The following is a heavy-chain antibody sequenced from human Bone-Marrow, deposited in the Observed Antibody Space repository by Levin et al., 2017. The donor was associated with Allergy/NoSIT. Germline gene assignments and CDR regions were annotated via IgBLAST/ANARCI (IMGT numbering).Heavy chain of an antibody. V-gene: IGHV3-30*18. CDR3: AKDLLFGDALRFLEWPRKGRYYYYGMDV. Sequence: TGESLKISCAASGFTFSSYGMHWVRQAPGKGLEWVAVISYDGSNKYYADSVKGRFTISRDNSKNTLYLQMNSLRAEDTAVYYCAKDLLFGDALRFLEWPRKGRYYYYGMDVWGQGTTVTVSS. J-gene: IGHJ6*02. CDR1: GFTFSSYG. D-gene: IGHD3-3*01. CDR2: ISYDGSNK.